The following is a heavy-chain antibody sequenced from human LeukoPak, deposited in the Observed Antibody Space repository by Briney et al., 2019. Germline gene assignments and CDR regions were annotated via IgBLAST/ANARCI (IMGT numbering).Heavy chain of an antibody. CDR2: IKQDGSEK. CDR1: GFTFGSYW. Sequence: GGSLRLSCAASGFTFGSYWMSWVRQAPGKGLEWVANIKQDGSEKYYVDSVKGRFTISRDNAKNSLYLQMNSLRAEDTAVYYCARDRGYYDSSSHHDYWGQGTLVTVSS. V-gene: IGHV3-7*01. D-gene: IGHD3-22*01. CDR3: ARDRGYYDSSSHHDY. J-gene: IGHJ4*02.